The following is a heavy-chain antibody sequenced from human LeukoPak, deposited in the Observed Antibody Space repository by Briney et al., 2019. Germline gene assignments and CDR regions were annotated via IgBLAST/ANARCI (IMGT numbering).Heavy chain of an antibody. CDR3: ATSIRFLEWLPPSGYMDV. CDR2: ISSSSSTM. CDR1: GFTFSSYS. V-gene: IGHV3-48*01. J-gene: IGHJ6*03. Sequence: PGGSLRLSCAASGFTFSSYSMSWVRQAPGKGLEWVSYISSSSSTMYYADSVKGRFTISRDNAKNSLYLQMNSLRSEDTAVYYCATSIRFLEWLPPSGYMDVWGKGTTVTVSS. D-gene: IGHD3-3*01.